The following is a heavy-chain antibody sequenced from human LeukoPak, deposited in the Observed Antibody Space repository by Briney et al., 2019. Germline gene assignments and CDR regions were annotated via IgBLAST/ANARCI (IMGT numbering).Heavy chain of an antibody. J-gene: IGHJ4*02. CDR1: GYTFTGYY. Sequence: ASVKVSCKASGYTFTGYYMHWVRQAPGQGLEWMGWINPNSGGTNCAQKFQGWVTMTRDTSISTAYMELSRLRSDDTAVYYCARGYDSSGYPYFDYWGQGTLVTVSS. CDR3: ARGYDSSGYPYFDY. V-gene: IGHV1-2*04. CDR2: INPNSGGT. D-gene: IGHD3-22*01.